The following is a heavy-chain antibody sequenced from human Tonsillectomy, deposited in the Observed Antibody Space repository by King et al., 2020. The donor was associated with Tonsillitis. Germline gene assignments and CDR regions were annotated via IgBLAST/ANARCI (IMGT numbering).Heavy chain of an antibody. CDR2: IIPILGTT. J-gene: IGHJ3*01. Sequence: VQLVESGAEVKRPGSSVKVSCKASGGTFSNYAVSWGRQAPGQGLEWMGGIIPILGTTNYAQKFQGRGTINADKSTTTAYMELRSLRSEDTAVYYCARENDSSGGAFDVWGQGTMVTVSS. CDR3: ARENDSSGGAFDV. D-gene: IGHD3-22*01. CDR1: GGTFSNYA. V-gene: IGHV1-69*06.